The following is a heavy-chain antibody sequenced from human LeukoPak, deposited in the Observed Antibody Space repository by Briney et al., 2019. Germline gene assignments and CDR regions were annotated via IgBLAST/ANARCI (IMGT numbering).Heavy chain of an antibody. CDR3: AKDTHLGAY. Sequence: GGSLRLSCAASGFTFSSYAMHWVRQAPGKGLEWVAVISYDGSNKYYADSVKGRFTISRDNSKNTLYLQMNSLRAEDTAVYYCAKDTHLGAYWGQGTLVTISS. V-gene: IGHV3-30-3*01. J-gene: IGHJ4*02. CDR1: GFTFSSYA. CDR2: ISYDGSNK. D-gene: IGHD3-16*01.